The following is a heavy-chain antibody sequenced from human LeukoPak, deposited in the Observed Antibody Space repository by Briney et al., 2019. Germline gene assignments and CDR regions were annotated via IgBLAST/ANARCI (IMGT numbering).Heavy chain of an antibody. CDR3: ARGDNSGSFFDY. CDR1: GYSISSGYY. V-gene: IGHV4-38-2*02. CDR2: IYHSGST. Sequence: SETLSLTCTVSGYSISSGYYWGWIRQPPGKGLEWIGSIYHSGSTYYNPSLKSRVTISVDTSKNQFSLNLSSVTAADTAVYYCARGDNSGSFFDYWGQGTLVTVSS. J-gene: IGHJ4*02. D-gene: IGHD6-19*01.